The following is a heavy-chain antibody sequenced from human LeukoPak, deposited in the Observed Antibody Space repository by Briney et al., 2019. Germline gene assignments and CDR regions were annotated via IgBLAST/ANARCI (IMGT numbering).Heavy chain of an antibody. J-gene: IGHJ4*02. CDR1: GFAFSSYA. CDR2: ISASGGST. Sequence: GGSLRLSCAASGFAFSSYAMSWVRQAPGKGLEWVSSISASGGSTYYADSVKGRFTISRDNSKNTLYLQMNSLRAEDTAVYFCAKTYGSGSFWGQGTLVTVSS. D-gene: IGHD3-10*01. CDR3: AKTYGSGSF. V-gene: IGHV3-23*01.